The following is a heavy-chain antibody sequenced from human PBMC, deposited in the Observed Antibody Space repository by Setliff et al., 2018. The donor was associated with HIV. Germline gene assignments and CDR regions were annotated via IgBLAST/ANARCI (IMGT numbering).Heavy chain of an antibody. D-gene: IGHD3-22*01. CDR3: ARDPFPSTNYYDSSMYPFAQFFQH. CDR1: GVSFSSYA. Sequence: ASVKVSCKTSGVSFSSYAISWVRQAPGQGLEWMGGIIPMFGATNYAQKFQGRVTITADESTNTAYMELSSLRSEDTAVYYCARDPFPSTNYYDSSMYPFAQFFQHWGQGTPVTVS. V-gene: IGHV1-69*13. J-gene: IGHJ1*01. CDR2: IIPMFGAT.